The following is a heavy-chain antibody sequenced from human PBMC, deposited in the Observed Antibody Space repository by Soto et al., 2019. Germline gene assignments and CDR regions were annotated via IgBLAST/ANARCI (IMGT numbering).Heavy chain of an antibody. J-gene: IGHJ4*02. Sequence: SGPTLVNPTQTLTLNCTFSGFSLSTSGVGVGWIRQPPGKALEWLALIYWDDDKRYSPSLKSRLTITKDTSKNQVVLTMTNMDPVDTATYYCAHSPLYCSGGSCLPGPFDYWGQGTLVTVSS. CDR2: IYWDDDK. D-gene: IGHD2-15*01. CDR1: GFSLSTSGVG. CDR3: AHSPLYCSGGSCLPGPFDY. V-gene: IGHV2-5*02.